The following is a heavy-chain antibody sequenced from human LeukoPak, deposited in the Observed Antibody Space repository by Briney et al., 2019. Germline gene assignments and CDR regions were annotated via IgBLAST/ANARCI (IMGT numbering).Heavy chain of an antibody. J-gene: IGHJ4*02. CDR3: ARPHHYCGLTVGY. CDR2: INHSGST. D-gene: IGHD3-10*01. CDR1: GGSFSGYY. Sequence: SESLSLTCAVYGGSFSGYYWSWIRQPPGKGLEWIGEINHSGSTNYNPSLKSRVTISVDTSKNQFSLKLSSVTAADTAVYYCARPHHYCGLTVGYWGQGTLVTVSS. V-gene: IGHV4-34*01.